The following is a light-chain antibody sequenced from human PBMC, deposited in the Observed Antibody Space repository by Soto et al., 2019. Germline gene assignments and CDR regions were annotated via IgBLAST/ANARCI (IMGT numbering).Light chain of an antibody. J-gene: IGKJ1*01. V-gene: IGKV3D-15*01. CDR3: QQYNNWPPWT. Sequence: EILVTQSPATLSASLGDRATVSCRASQGVSSYLAWYQQKPGQAPRLLIYRAPTRATGIPARFSGSGSGTEFTLTISRLQSEDFAVYYCQQYNNWPPWTFGQGTRVEIK. CDR1: QGVSSY. CDR2: RAP.